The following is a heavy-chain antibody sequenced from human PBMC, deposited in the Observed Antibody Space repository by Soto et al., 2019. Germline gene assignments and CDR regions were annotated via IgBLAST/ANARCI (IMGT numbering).Heavy chain of an antibody. D-gene: IGHD4-17*01. CDR3: AGHDYGDYWGAFHI. CDR2: MYYTGST. CDR1: GGSISSYY. V-gene: IGHV4-59*08. J-gene: IGHJ3*02. Sequence: QVQLQESGPGLVKPSETLSLTCTVSGGSISSYYWSWIRQPPGKGLEWLGYMYYTGSTNYNPSLKSRVTISVDTSKNQFSLKLSSVTATDTAVYYCAGHDYGDYWGAFHIWGQGTMVTVSS.